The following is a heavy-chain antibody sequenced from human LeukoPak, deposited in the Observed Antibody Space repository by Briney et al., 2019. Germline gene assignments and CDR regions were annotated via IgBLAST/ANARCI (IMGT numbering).Heavy chain of an antibody. CDR3: ARDEGLKVATITLQK. V-gene: IGHV3-21*06. J-gene: IGHJ4*02. CDR1: GFTFKTYS. Sequence: GGSLRLSCAASGFTFKTYSMNWVRQAPGKGLEWVSSISSSSTYIFYADSVKGRFTISRDNAKNSLYLQMNSLRPEDTAVYYCARDEGLKVATITLQKWGQGTLVTVSS. CDR2: ISSSSTYI. D-gene: IGHD5-24*01.